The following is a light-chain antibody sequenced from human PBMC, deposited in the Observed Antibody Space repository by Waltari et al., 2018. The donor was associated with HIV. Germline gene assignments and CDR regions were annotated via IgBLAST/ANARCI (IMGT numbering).Light chain of an antibody. J-gene: IGLJ1*01. CDR1: KLGNKY. CDR3: QAWDTTTAV. CDR2: SDA. V-gene: IGLV3-1*01. Sequence: YDLTQPPSVSVSPGQTATITCSGDKLGNKYVSWYRQRPGQSPVLVIYSDAKRPSGIPERFSGSNSGSTATLTISGTQAMDEGEYYCQAWDTTTAVFGTGTRVTVL.